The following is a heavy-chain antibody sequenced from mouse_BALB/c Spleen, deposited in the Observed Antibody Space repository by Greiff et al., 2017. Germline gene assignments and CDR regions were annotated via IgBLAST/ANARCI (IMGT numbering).Heavy chain of an antibody. Sequence: EVKLVESGGDLVKPGGSLKLSCAASGFTFSSYGMSWVRQTPDKRLEWVATISSGGSYTYYPDSVKGRFTISRDNAKNTLYLQMSSLKSEDTAMYYCARLITTVVAYYFDYWGQGTTLTVSS. CDR1: GFTFSSYG. J-gene: IGHJ2*01. CDR2: ISSGGSYT. D-gene: IGHD1-1*01. V-gene: IGHV5-6*01. CDR3: ARLITTVVAYYFDY.